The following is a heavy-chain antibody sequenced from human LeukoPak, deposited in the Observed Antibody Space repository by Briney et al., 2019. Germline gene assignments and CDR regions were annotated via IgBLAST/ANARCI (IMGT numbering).Heavy chain of an antibody. CDR2: ISSGSGTI. CDR3: ARERSFDY. J-gene: IGHJ4*02. CDR1: GFTFSTYS. V-gene: IGHV3-48*04. Sequence: TGGSLRLSCAASGFTFSTYSMNWVRQAPGKGLEWVSYISSGSGTIYYADSVKGRFTISRDNAKNSLYLQMNSLRAEDTAVYYCARERSFDYWGQGTLVTVYS.